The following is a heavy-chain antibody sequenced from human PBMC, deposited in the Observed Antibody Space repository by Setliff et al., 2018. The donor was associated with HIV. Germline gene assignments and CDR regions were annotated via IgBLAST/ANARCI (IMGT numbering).Heavy chain of an antibody. CDR2: MNQDGSTK. CDR3: ARDPGWGAFDI. V-gene: IGHV3-7*03. J-gene: IGHJ3*02. Sequence: GGSLRLSCVASGFLFGNSWMVWVRHTPGTGLEWVAVMNQDGSTKNNVDSTKGRFTISRDNAKNSPYLQMDSLRDDDTAVYYCARDPGWGAFDIWGQGTVVTVSS. CDR1: GFLFGNSW. D-gene: IGHD1-26*01.